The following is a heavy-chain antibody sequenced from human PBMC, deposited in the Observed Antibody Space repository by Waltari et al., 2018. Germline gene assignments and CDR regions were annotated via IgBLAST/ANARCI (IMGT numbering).Heavy chain of an antibody. CDR2: IHHSGST. CDR3: GRVGLRGHDRFFDS. CDR1: GGSISSDDHY. Sequence: QVQLQASGPGLVKPSQTLSLTCTVSGGSISSDDHYWNWIRQPPGKGLEWIGYIHHSGSTDYNPSLKSRVSISVDTSKNQLSLSLTSVTAADTAVYYCGRVGLRGHDRFFDSWGQGTLVTVSS. V-gene: IGHV4-30-4*08. D-gene: IGHD3-16*02. J-gene: IGHJ4*02.